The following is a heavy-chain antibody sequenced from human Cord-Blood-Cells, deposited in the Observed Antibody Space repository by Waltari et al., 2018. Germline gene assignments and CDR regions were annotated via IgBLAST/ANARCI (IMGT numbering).Heavy chain of an antibody. Sequence: QVQLVESGGGVVQPGRSLRLSCAASGFTFSSYAMHWVRQAPGKGLEGVDVISYDGSNKYYADSVKGRFTISRDNSKNTLYLQMNSLRAEDTAVYYCARVELELSYYGMDVWGQGTTVTVSS. J-gene: IGHJ6*02. D-gene: IGHD1-7*01. CDR2: ISYDGSNK. CDR3: ARVELELSYYGMDV. V-gene: IGHV3-30-3*01. CDR1: GFTFSSYA.